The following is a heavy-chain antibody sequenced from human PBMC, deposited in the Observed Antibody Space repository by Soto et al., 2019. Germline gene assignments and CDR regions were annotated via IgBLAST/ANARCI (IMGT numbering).Heavy chain of an antibody. CDR2: IIPIYGTA. CDR3: AKDRRADWESYYYYAMDV. CDR1: GGTFSSFT. Sequence: QVQLVQSGAEVKKPGSLVKVSCKASGGTFSSFTISWVRQAPGQGLEWMGGIIPIYGTANYAQKFQGRVTITADASTRTAYMELSSLRSEDTAVYYCAKDRRADWESYYYYAMDVWGQGTTVTVSS. J-gene: IGHJ6*02. D-gene: IGHD1-26*01. V-gene: IGHV1-69*01.